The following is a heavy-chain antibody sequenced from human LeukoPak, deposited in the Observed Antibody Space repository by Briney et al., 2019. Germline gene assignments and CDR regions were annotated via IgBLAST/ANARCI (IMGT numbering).Heavy chain of an antibody. Sequence: PSETLSLTCTVSGGSISSSSYYWGWIRQPPGKGLEWIGIMYHSGSSYYNPSLKSRVTMSVDTSKNQFSLRLSSVTVADTAVYYCARGDGNYYSGCFDPWGQGTLVTVSS. CDR2: MYHSGSS. D-gene: IGHD2-15*01. J-gene: IGHJ5*02. V-gene: IGHV4-39*07. CDR3: ARGDGNYYSGCFDP. CDR1: GGSISSSSYY.